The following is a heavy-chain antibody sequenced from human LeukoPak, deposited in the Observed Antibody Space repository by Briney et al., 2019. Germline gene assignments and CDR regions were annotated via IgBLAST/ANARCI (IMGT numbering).Heavy chain of an antibody. Sequence: SETLSLTCTVSGGSISSSTYYWGWIRQPPGKGLEWIGSIYYSGSTYYNPSLKSRVTISVDTSKNQFSLKLSSVTAADTAVYYCAGTIVVVTAAFDYWGQGTLVTVSS. D-gene: IGHD2-21*02. CDR3: AGTIVVVTAAFDY. CDR2: IYYSGST. CDR1: GGSISSSTYY. J-gene: IGHJ4*02. V-gene: IGHV4-39*01.